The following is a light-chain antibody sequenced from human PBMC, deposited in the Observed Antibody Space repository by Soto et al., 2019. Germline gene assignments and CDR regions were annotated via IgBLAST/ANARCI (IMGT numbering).Light chain of an antibody. Sequence: DIQMTQSPSSLSASVGDRVTITCRASQGISNYLAWYQQKPGKVPKLLIYAASTLQSGVPSRFSGSGSGTDFTLTISCLQPEDVATYYCQRYNSAPTFGGGTKVEIK. CDR2: AAS. V-gene: IGKV1-27*01. CDR3: QRYNSAPT. J-gene: IGKJ4*01. CDR1: QGISNY.